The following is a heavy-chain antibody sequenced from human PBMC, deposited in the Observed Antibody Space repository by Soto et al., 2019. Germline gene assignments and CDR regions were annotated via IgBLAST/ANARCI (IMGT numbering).Heavy chain of an antibody. CDR1: GFTFSSYA. CDR2: ISGLGGST. Sequence: GGSLRLSCAASGFTFSSYAMSWVRQAPGKGLEWVSTISGLGGSTYYADSMKGRFTISRDSSKNTLSLQMNSLRAEDTAVYYCAKQYYDFWSAYANWGQGTMVTVSS. D-gene: IGHD3-3*01. J-gene: IGHJ3*01. CDR3: AKQYYDFWSAYAN. V-gene: IGHV3-23*01.